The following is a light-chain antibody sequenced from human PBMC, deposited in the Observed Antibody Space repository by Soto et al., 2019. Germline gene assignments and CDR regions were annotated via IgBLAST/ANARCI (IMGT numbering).Light chain of an antibody. CDR3: QSYHSSLGYV. J-gene: IGLJ1*01. CDR1: SSNIGAGYD. V-gene: IGLV1-40*01. Sequence: QSVLTQPPSVSGAPGQRVTISCTGSSSNIGAGYDVHWYQQLPGTAPKLLIYGNSNRPSGVPDRFSGSKSGTSASLAITGLQAEDEADYYCQSYHSSLGYVFGTGTKVTVL. CDR2: GNS.